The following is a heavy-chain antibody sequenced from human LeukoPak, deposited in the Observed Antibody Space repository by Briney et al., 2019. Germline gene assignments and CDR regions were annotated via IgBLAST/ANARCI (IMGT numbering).Heavy chain of an antibody. Sequence: GGSLRLSCAASGFTFDDYTMHWVRQAPGKGLEWVSLISWDGGSTYYADSVKGRFTISRDNSKNSLYLQMNSLRTEDTALYYCAGGPDYYYMDVWGKGTTVTVSS. CDR3: AGGPDYYYMDV. CDR1: GFTFDDYT. V-gene: IGHV3-43*01. CDR2: ISWDGGST. D-gene: IGHD2-15*01. J-gene: IGHJ6*03.